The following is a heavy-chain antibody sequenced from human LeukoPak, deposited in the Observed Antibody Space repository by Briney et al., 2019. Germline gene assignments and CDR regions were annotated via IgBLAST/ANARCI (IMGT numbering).Heavy chain of an antibody. J-gene: IGHJ5*02. CDR2: IIPIFGSA. D-gene: IGHD3-10*01. V-gene: IGHV1-69*13. CDR1: GRTFTSYG. CDR3: AISGHTSGEIWFVP. Sequence: SVKVSCKASGRTFTSYGINWLRQSPGQRLEWRGGIIPIFGSANYAQKFQGRVTITAEESTSTAYLELSSLRSDDTAVYYCAISGHTSGEIWFVPWAQGPLVTVSS.